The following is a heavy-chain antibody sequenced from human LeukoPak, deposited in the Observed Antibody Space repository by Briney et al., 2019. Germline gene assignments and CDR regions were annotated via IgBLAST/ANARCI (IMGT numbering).Heavy chain of an antibody. Sequence: PGGSLRLSCAASGFVFSSYGMHWARQAPGKGLEWVTFIRYDGSSEFYADSVKGRFTVSRDNSKNTLYLQMNSLRTEDTAVYYCAKDSGSTLDYWGQGTLVTVSS. CDR3: AKDSGSTLDY. D-gene: IGHD1-26*01. J-gene: IGHJ4*02. CDR2: IRYDGSSE. V-gene: IGHV3-30*02. CDR1: GFVFSSYG.